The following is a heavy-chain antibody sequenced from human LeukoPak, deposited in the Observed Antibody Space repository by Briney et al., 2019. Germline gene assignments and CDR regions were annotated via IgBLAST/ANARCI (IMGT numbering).Heavy chain of an antibody. V-gene: IGHV1-69*01. J-gene: IGHJ3*02. CDR2: IIPIFGTA. CDR1: GGTFSSYA. Sequence: ASVKVSCKASGGTFSSYAISWVRQAPGRGLEWMGGIIPIFGTANYAQKFQGRVTITADESTSTAYMELSSLRSEDTAVYYCARKGYCSSTSCYISAFDIWGQGTMVTVSS. CDR3: ARKGYCSSTSCYISAFDI. D-gene: IGHD2-2*01.